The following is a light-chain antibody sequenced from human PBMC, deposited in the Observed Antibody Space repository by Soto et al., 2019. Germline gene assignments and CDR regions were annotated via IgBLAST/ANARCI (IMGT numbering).Light chain of an antibody. V-gene: IGKV3-11*01. CDR1: QSVSRS. CDR3: QQRTKWPPYT. J-gene: IGKJ2*01. Sequence: EIVLTQSPATLSLSPGETATLSCRASQSVSRSLAWYQQKPGQAPRHLIYDASNRANGITARFSGSGSGTHFTLAISSLEPEDFAVCYCQQRTKWPPYTFGQGNKLETK. CDR2: DAS.